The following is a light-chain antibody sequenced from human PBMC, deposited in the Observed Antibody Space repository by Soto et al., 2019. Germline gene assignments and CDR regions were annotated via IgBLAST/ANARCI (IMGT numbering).Light chain of an antibody. Sequence: EIVMTQSPATLSLSPGGRATLSFMASQTVSNYLLWYQQKPGQAPRLLIYDASNRATGIPARFSGSGSETDFTLTISSLEPEDVAVYYCQQRMNWPLTFGQGTRLEI. CDR1: QTVSNY. J-gene: IGKJ5*01. CDR3: QQRMNWPLT. CDR2: DAS. V-gene: IGKV3-11*01.